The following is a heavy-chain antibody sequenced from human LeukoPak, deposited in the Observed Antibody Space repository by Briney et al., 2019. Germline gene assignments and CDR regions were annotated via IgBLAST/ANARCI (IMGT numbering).Heavy chain of an antibody. V-gene: IGHV4-4*07. CDR1: GGSISSYY. J-gene: IGHJ3*02. D-gene: IGHD3-22*01. CDR3: ARDLARAYYDSSGARDAFDI. Sequence: SETLSLTCTVSGGSISSYYWSWIRQPSGKGLEWIGRIYTSGSTNYNPSLKSRVTMSVDTSKNQISLKLSSVTAADTAVYYCARDLARAYYDSSGARDAFDIWGQGTMVTVSS. CDR2: IYTSGST.